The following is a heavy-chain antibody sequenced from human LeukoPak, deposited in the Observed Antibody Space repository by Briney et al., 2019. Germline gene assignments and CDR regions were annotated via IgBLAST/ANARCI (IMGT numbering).Heavy chain of an antibody. V-gene: IGHV3-23*01. CDR2: ISGSGGST. J-gene: IGHJ4*02. Sequence: GGSLRLSCAASGFTFSSYGMSWVRQAPGKGLEWVSAISGSGGSTYYADSVKGRFTISRDNSKNTLYLQMTSLRAEDTAVYYCAKDQGYSYGYGFDYWGQGTLVTVSS. D-gene: IGHD5-18*01. CDR3: AKDQGYSYGYGFDY. CDR1: GFTFSSYG.